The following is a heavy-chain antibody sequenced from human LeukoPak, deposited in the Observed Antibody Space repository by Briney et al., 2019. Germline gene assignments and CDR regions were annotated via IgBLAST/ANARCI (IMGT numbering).Heavy chain of an antibody. CDR3: AKDLNYYDSSGYFDY. Sequence: GGSLRLSCAASGFTFRTYAMNWVRQPPGEGLEWVSTIDESGGSTWYADSVRGRFTISRDNSKNTLYLRMNSLSAEDTAVYYCAKDLNYYDSSGYFDYWGQGTLVTVSS. CDR2: IDESGGST. J-gene: IGHJ4*02. V-gene: IGHV3-23*01. CDR1: GFTFRTYA. D-gene: IGHD3-22*01.